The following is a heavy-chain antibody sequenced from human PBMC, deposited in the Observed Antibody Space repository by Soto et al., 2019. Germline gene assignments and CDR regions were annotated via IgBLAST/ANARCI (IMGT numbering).Heavy chain of an antibody. CDR1: GGSISSGGYS. CDR2: IYHSGST. CDR3: ARTMTTVTTYYFDY. J-gene: IGHJ4*02. D-gene: IGHD4-17*01. Sequence: QLQLQESGSGLVKPSQTLSLTCAVSGGSISSGGYSWSWIRQPPGKGLEWIGYIYHSGSTYYNPSLKSRVTLSVDRSKNQFSLKLSSVTAADTAVYYCARTMTTVTTYYFDYWGQGTLVTVSS. V-gene: IGHV4-30-2*01.